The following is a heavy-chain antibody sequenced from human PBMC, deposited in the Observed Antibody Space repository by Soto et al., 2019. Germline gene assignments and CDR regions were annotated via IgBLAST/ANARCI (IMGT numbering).Heavy chain of an antibody. CDR1: GYTFNRFV. CDR3: ARDKNPIVPFLEWTNWFDP. V-gene: IGHV1-3*04. J-gene: IGHJ5*02. D-gene: IGHD3-3*02. CDR2: INTDNGNT. Sequence: QAQLVQSGAEVKKPGASVRVFCKASGYTFNRFVIHWVRQAPGQRPEWMGWINTDNGNTRYSQRFQDRLTITRDTSATTPYMELSSLRSKDTAIYFCARDKNPIVPFLEWTNWFDPWGQGTLVTVSS.